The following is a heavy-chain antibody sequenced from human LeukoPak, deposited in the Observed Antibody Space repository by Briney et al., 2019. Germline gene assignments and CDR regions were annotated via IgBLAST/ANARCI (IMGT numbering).Heavy chain of an antibody. CDR1: GFTFSYYS. CDR3: ARDPEGDDYDMDV. Sequence: GGSLRLSCAASGFTFSYYSLHWVRQAPGKGLEWVSYISSSSGTIYYADSVKGRFTVSRDNAKNSLYLQMNSLRDEDTAVYYCARDPEGDDYDMDVWGQGTTVTVSS. V-gene: IGHV3-48*02. J-gene: IGHJ6*02. D-gene: IGHD3-16*01. CDR2: ISSSSGTI.